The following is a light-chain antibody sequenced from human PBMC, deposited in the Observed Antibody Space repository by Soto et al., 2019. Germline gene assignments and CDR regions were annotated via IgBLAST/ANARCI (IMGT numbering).Light chain of an antibody. CDR2: DVS. CDR1: SSDVGGYEY. V-gene: IGLV2-14*01. Sequence: QSVLTQPASVSGSPGQSIDISCTGTSSDVGGYEYVSWYQQHPDKAPKIMIYDVSNRPSGVSNRFSGSKSGNTASLTISGLQAEDEADYYCSSYTSSSTYVFGTGTKVTVL. J-gene: IGLJ1*01. CDR3: SSYTSSSTYV.